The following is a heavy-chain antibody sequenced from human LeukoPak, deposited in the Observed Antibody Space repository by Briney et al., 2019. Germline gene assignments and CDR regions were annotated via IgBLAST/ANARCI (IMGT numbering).Heavy chain of an antibody. Sequence: GGSLRLSCAASGFTFSDYYMSWIRQAPGKGLEWVSYISSSGSTIYYAGSVKGRFTISRDNAKNSLYLQMNSLRAEDTAVYYCAAMTTVTHVDYWGQGTLVTVSS. J-gene: IGHJ4*02. CDR2: ISSSGSTI. D-gene: IGHD4-17*01. CDR1: GFTFSDYY. V-gene: IGHV3-11*01. CDR3: AAMTTVTHVDY.